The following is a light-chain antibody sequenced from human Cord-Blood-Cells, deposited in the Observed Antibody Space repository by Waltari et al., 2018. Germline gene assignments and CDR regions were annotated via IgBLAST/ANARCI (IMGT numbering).Light chain of an antibody. V-gene: IGLV2-14*01. CDR3: SSYTSNSTWV. CDR1: SIAVGGYNY. J-gene: IGLJ3*02. CDR2: DVS. Sequence: QSALTQPASVSGSPGQSLTISCTGTSIAVGGYNYVSWYQQHPGKAPKLMIYDVSNRPSGVSNRFSGSKSGNTASLTISGLQAEDEADYYCSSYTSNSTWVFGGGTKLTVL.